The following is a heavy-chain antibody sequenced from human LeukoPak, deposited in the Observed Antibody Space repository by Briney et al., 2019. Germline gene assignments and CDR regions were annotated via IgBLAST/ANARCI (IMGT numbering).Heavy chain of an antibody. Sequence: SQTLSLTCAISGDSVSSNSAAWNWIRQSPSRGLEWLGRTYYRSKWYNDYAVAVRSRIAVNPDTSKNQFSLQLNSVTPEDTAVYYCAREGPMSGNNPTFDYWAQGALVTVSS. J-gene: IGHJ4*02. CDR2: TYYRSKWYN. V-gene: IGHV6-1*01. CDR3: AREGPMSGNNPTFDY. CDR1: GDSVSSNSAA. D-gene: IGHD1-14*01.